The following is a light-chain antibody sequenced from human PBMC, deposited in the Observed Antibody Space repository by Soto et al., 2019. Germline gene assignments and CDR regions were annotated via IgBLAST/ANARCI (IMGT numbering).Light chain of an antibody. V-gene: IGKV3-15*01. CDR3: QQYHSYWT. J-gene: IGKJ1*01. CDR2: DAS. CDR1: QSISTY. Sequence: EILLTQSPPTLSLSPGESATLSCWASQSISTYLGWYQQKPGQAPRLLIYDASSLESGVPQRFSGSGSGTEFTLTISSLQTDDFSTYYCQQYHSYWTFGQGTKVE.